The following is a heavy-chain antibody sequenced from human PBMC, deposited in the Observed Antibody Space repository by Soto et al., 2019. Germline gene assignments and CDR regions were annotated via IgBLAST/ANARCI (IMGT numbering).Heavy chain of an antibody. J-gene: IGHJ4*02. CDR2: TGYTSKWYN. V-gene: IGHV6-1*01. D-gene: IGHD5-18*01. CDR3: ARGKYSAFDY. CDR1: GDSISTNNVA. Sequence: QVQLQQSGPVLVKPSQTLSLTCAISGDSISTNNVAWNWIRQSPSGGLEWLVRTGYTSKWYNDYAVSVRSRITINPDTSKNQFSLQLNSVALDDTAVYYCARGKYSAFDYWGQGTLVTVSS.